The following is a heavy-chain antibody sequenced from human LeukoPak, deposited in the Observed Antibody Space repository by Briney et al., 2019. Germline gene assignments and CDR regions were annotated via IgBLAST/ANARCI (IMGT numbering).Heavy chain of an antibody. Sequence: SETLSLTCTVSGGSISSSSYYWGWIRQPPGKGLEWIGSIYYSGSTYYNPSLKSRVTISVDTSKNQFSLKLSSVTAADTAVYYCARRSHYYGSGSFDYWGQGTLVTVSS. V-gene: IGHV4-39*01. J-gene: IGHJ4*02. CDR2: IYYSGST. CDR3: ARRSHYYGSGSFDY. CDR1: GGSISSSSYY. D-gene: IGHD3-10*01.